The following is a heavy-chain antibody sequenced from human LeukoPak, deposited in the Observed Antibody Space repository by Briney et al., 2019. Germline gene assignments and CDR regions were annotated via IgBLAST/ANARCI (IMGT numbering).Heavy chain of an antibody. CDR2: INHSGST. V-gene: IGHV4-34*01. Sequence: SETLSLTCAVYGGSFSGYYWSWIRQPPGEGREWIGEINHSGSTNYNPSLKSRLPISVDTSKNQFSLKLSSVTAADTAVYYCARGSQSLGYCSGGSCRAKIFDYWGQGTLVTVSS. CDR3: ARGSQSLGYCSGGSCRAKIFDY. D-gene: IGHD2-15*01. J-gene: IGHJ4*02. CDR1: GGSFSGYY.